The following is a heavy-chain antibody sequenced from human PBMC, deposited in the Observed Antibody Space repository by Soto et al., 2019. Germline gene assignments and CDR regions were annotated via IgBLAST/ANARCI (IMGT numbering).Heavy chain of an antibody. Sequence: QVQLVQSGAEVKKPGASVKVSCKASGYTFSTYGFSWVRQAPGQGLEWMGWIGADNGDTNYAQKFQGRVTITTDTCTNTAYMELRSLTSDGTAVYFCARDWKGAEGFDPWGQGTLVTVSS. D-gene: IGHD1-1*01. CDR2: IGADNGDT. J-gene: IGHJ5*02. CDR3: ARDWKGAEGFDP. V-gene: IGHV1-18*01. CDR1: GYTFSTYG.